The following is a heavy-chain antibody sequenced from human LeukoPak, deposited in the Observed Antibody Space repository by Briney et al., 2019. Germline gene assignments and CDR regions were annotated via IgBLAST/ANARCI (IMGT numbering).Heavy chain of an antibody. J-gene: IGHJ4*02. CDR1: SGTISTYY. CDR3: ARYYSSGWTYYFDY. Sequence: SETLSLTCTVSSGTISTYYWSWFRQPPGKGLEWIGYTYYTGSTNYNPSLKSRVTISLETSKNQFSLKLSSVTAADTAVYYCARYYSSGWTYYFDYWGQGTLVTVSS. CDR2: TYYTGST. D-gene: IGHD6-19*01. V-gene: IGHV4-59*01.